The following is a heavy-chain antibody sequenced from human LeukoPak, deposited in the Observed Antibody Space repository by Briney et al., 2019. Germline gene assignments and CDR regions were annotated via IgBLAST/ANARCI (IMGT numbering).Heavy chain of an antibody. Sequence: GGSLRLSCAASGFTFSSYGMHWVRQAPGKGLEWVAILTYDGSIKYYADSVKGRFTVSRDNSKNTLYLQMNSLTIEDASVYYCARGVFGGYGKFDSWGQGTLVTVSS. D-gene: IGHD6-25*01. J-gene: IGHJ4*02. CDR3: ARGVFGGYGKFDS. CDR2: LTYDGSIK. CDR1: GFTFSSYG. V-gene: IGHV3-30*19.